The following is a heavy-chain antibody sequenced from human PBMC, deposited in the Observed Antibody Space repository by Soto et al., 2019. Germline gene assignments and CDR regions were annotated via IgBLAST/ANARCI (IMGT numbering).Heavy chain of an antibody. V-gene: IGHV3-9*01. D-gene: IGHD5-12*01. CDR3: AKDTEYSGYDAFDI. J-gene: IGHJ3*02. CDR2: ISWNSGSI. Sequence: GGSLRLSCAASGFTFDDYAMHWVRQAPGKGLEWVSGISWNSGSIGYADSVKGRFTISRDNAKNSLYLQMNSLRAEDTALYYCAKDTEYSGYDAFDIWGQGTMVTVSS. CDR1: GFTFDDYA.